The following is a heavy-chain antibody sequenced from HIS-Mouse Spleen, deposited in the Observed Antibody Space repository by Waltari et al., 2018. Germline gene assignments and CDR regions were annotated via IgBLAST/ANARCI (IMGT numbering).Heavy chain of an antibody. CDR2: IYYSGST. Sequence: QLQLQESGPGLVKPSETLSLTCTVSGGSISSSSYYWGWIRQPPGKGLEWIGSIYYSGSTYYHPALRGRVTISVDTARNQFSLKLGSVTAADTAVYYCAREIPYSSSWYDWYFDLWGRGTLVTVSS. D-gene: IGHD6-13*01. CDR3: AREIPYSSSWYDWYFDL. J-gene: IGHJ2*01. V-gene: IGHV4-39*07. CDR1: GGSISSSSYY.